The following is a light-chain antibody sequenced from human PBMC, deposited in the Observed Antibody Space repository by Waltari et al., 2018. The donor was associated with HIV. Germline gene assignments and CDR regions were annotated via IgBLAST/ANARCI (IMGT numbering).Light chain of an antibody. J-gene: IGLJ2*01. CDR1: TTDVSSSNL. CDR2: EVD. Sequence: QPALTQPASVSGSPGQSITISCTGITTDVSSSNLVSWYQHHPGKAPKLMIFEVDKRPSGVSNRFSGSKSGNTASLTISWLQAEDEADYYCCSYASSGTFVVFGGGTNLTVL. V-gene: IGLV2-23*02. CDR3: CSYASSGTFVV.